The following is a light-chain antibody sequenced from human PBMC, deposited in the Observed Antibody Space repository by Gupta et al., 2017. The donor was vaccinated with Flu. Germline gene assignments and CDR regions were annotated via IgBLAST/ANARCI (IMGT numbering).Light chain of an antibody. CDR3: SSYTRSSTPG. J-gene: IGLJ1*01. V-gene: IGLV2-14*04. CDR1: SSDVGGYNY. Sequence: SITISCTGTSSDVGGYNYVSWYQQHPGKAPKLMIYDVSNRPSGVSNRFSGSKSGNTASLTISGLQTEDEADYYCSSYTRSSTPGFGTGTKVTVL. CDR2: DVS.